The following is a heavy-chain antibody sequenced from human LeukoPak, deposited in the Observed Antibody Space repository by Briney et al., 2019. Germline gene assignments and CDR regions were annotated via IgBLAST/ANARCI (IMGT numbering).Heavy chain of an antibody. Sequence: GGSLRLSCAASGVTFTNYSMNWVRQAPGKGLEWVSSISSSSSYIFYADSMKGRFSISRDNAQNSLYLQMSSLRAENPAVYYCARGRYSGSYLVHYWGQGTLVSVPS. D-gene: IGHD1-26*01. CDR2: ISSSSSYI. CDR3: ARGRYSGSYLVHY. CDR1: GVTFTNYS. J-gene: IGHJ4*02. V-gene: IGHV3-21*01.